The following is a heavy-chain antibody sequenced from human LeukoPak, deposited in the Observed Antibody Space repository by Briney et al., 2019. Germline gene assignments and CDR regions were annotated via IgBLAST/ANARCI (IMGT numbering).Heavy chain of an antibody. D-gene: IGHD5-18*01. CDR2: ISSSSTTI. Sequence: PGGSLRLSCAASGFTFSSYTMNWVRQAPGKGLEWISYISSSSTTIYYADSVKGRFTISRDNAKNSLYLQMNSLRDEDTAVYYCARDYSFGYSYGQYGMDVWGQGTTVTVSS. CDR1: GFTFSSYT. V-gene: IGHV3-48*02. CDR3: ARDYSFGYSYGQYGMDV. J-gene: IGHJ6*02.